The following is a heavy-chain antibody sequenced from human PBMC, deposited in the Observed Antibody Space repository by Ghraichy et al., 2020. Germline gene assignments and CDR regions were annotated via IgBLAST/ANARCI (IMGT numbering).Heavy chain of an antibody. CDR3: ARGGYPGYSNYYYFYMDV. Sequence: SETLSLTCAVYGGSFSGYYWSWIRQPPGKGLEWVGEINHSGSTNSNPSLKSRVTISVDSSKSQFSLKLSSVTAADTAVYYCARGGYPGYSNYYYFYMDVWGKGTTVTVSS. V-gene: IGHV4-34*01. CDR1: GGSFSGYY. D-gene: IGHD4-11*01. J-gene: IGHJ6*03. CDR2: INHSGST.